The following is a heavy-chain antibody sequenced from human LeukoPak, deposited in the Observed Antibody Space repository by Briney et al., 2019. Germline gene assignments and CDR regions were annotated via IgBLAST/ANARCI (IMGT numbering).Heavy chain of an antibody. CDR1: GGSISRYY. D-gene: IGHD6-19*01. CDR3: ARGQPQRYNSGWYVNWFDP. CDR2: IYSSGST. J-gene: IGHJ5*02. Sequence: PSETLSLTCTVSGGSISRYYWDWIRQPAGTGLEWIGHIYSSGSTNYNPSLESRVTMSVDTSKNQFSLKLSSVTAADTAVYYCARGQPQRYNSGWYVNWFDPWGQGTLVSVSS. V-gene: IGHV4-4*07.